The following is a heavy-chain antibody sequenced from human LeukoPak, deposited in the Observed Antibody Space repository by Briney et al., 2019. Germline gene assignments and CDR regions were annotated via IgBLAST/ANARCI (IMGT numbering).Heavy chain of an antibody. D-gene: IGHD3-22*01. Sequence: SGGSLRLSCAASGFTFSSYWMSWVRQAPGKGLEWIGSIYYSGSTYYNPSLKSRVTISVDTSKNQFSLKLSSVTAADTAVYYCAIHYYDSSAPQVFDAFDIWGQGTMVTVSS. CDR2: IYYSGST. V-gene: IGHV4-59*05. CDR1: GFTFSSYW. CDR3: AIHYYDSSAPQVFDAFDI. J-gene: IGHJ3*02.